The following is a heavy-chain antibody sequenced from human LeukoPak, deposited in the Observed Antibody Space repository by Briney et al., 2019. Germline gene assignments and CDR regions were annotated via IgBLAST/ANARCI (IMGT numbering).Heavy chain of an antibody. D-gene: IGHD3-22*01. CDR3: ARDSGRFGGYYYDSSGYSDY. V-gene: IGHV3-30*04. CDR2: ISYDGSNK. Sequence: GGSLRLSCAASGFTFSSYAMHWVRQAPGKGLEWVAVISYDGSNKYYADSVKGRFTISRDNSKNTLYLQMNSLRAEDTVVYYCARDSGRFGGYYYDSSGYSDYWGQGTLVTVSS. J-gene: IGHJ4*02. CDR1: GFTFSSYA.